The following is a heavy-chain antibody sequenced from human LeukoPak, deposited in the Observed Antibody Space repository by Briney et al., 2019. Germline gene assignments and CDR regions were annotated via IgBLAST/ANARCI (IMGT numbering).Heavy chain of an antibody. V-gene: IGHV3-30*04. Sequence: GRSLRLSCAASGFTFSSYAMHWVRQAPGKGLEWVAVLSYDGSSRYNTDSVKGRFTISRDNSKNTLYLQMNSLRAEDTAVYYCARDAKAPRSVVTIHYYYYYMDVWGKGTTVTVSS. CDR3: ARDAKAPRSVVTIHYYYYYMDV. J-gene: IGHJ6*03. CDR1: GFTFSSYA. D-gene: IGHD4-23*01. CDR2: LSYDGSSR.